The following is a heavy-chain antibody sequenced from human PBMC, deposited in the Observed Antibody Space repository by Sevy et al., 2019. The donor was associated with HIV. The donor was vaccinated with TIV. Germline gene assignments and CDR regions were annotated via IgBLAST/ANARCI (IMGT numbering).Heavy chain of an antibody. CDR1: GFTFSNAW. CDR2: IKSKTDGGTT. V-gene: IGHV3-15*01. J-gene: IGHJ4*02. CDR3: TTDPRLILATAIRYFDY. Sequence: GGSLRLSCAASGFTFSNAWMSWVRQAPGKGLEWVGRIKSKTDGGTTDYAAPVKGRFTISRDDSKNTLYLQMNSLKTEDTAVYYCTTDPRLILATAIRYFDYWGQGTLVTVSS. D-gene: IGHD2-21*02.